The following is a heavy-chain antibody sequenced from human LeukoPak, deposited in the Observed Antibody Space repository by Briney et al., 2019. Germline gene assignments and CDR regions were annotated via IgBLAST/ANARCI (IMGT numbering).Heavy chain of an antibody. D-gene: IGHD3-22*01. CDR2: IYQSGTT. CDR1: GDSPANGYY. CDR3: ARGRRGYRTELDS. Sequence: SETLSLTCIVSGDSPANGYYGGWIRHAPGKGLEWIGSIYQSGTTYYNPSLKSRVTISKDTSKNQFSLRLTSVTDADTALYYCARGRRGYRTELDSWGQGTLVTVSS. V-gene: IGHV4-38-2*02. J-gene: IGHJ4*02.